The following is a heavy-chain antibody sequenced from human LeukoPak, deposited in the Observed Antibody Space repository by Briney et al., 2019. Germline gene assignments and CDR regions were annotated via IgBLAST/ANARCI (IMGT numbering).Heavy chain of an antibody. J-gene: IGHJ3*02. V-gene: IGHV4-39*01. Sequence: SETLSLTCTFSGGSIRSNSNYWGWIRQPPGKGLEWIGSIYYSGSTYYNPSLKSRVTISVEMSKNQFSLKLTSVTAADTAVYYCARQDYYDSSGFYIWGQGTMVTVSS. CDR2: IYYSGST. CDR3: ARQDYYDSSGFYI. CDR1: GGSIRSNSNY. D-gene: IGHD3-22*01.